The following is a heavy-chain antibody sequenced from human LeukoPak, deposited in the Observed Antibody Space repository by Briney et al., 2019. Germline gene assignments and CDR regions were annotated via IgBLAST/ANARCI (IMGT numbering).Heavy chain of an antibody. CDR3: ARVFGVGSGSYGYYYMDV. V-gene: IGHV1-18*01. CDR2: ISTYNGHT. J-gene: IGHJ6*03. Sequence: ASVKVSCKASGYTFTSYGINWVRQAPGQGLEWMGWISTYNGHTNYAQKLQGRVTMTRDMSTSTVYMELSSLRSEDTAVYYCARVFGVGSGSYGYYYMDVWGKGTTVTVSS. CDR1: GYTFTSYG. D-gene: IGHD3-10*01.